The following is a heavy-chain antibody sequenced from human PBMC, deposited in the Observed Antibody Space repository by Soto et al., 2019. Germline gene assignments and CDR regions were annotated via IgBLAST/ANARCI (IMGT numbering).Heavy chain of an antibody. V-gene: IGHV1-3*01. CDR1: GYTLTNYA. D-gene: IGHD2-21*02. CDR2: INAGNGNT. J-gene: IGHJ4*02. CDR3: ARSIVVVTALDY. Sequence: APMKVSFQASGYTLTNYAFHWGRPAPGQRLEWMGWINAGNGNTKYSQKFQGRVTITRDTSASTAYMELSSLRSEDTAVYYCARSIVVVTALDYWGQGTLVTVSS.